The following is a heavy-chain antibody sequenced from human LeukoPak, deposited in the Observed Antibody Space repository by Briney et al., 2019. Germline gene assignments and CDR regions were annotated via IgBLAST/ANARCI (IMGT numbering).Heavy chain of an antibody. CDR2: ISYDGSNK. V-gene: IGHV3-30*18. J-gene: IGHJ4*02. D-gene: IGHD6-19*01. Sequence: GGSPRLSCAASGFTFSSYGMHWVRQAPGKGLEWVAVISYDGSNKYYADSVKGRFTISRDNSKNTLYLQMNSLRAEDTAVYYCAQWEVAVAGFDYWGQGTLVTVSS. CDR3: AQWEVAVAGFDY. CDR1: GFTFSSYG.